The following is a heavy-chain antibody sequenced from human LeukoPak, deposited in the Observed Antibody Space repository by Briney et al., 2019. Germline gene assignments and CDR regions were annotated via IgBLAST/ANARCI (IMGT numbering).Heavy chain of an antibody. V-gene: IGHV1-69*05. J-gene: IGHJ4*02. CDR3: ARPNYYDSSGEFDY. D-gene: IGHD3-22*01. CDR2: IIPIFGTA. CDR1: GGTFSSYA. Sequence: SVKVSCKASGGTFSSYATSWVRQAPGQGLEWMGGIIPIFGTANYAQKFQGRVTITTDESTSTAYMELSSLRSEDTAVYYCARPNYYDSSGEFDYWGQGTLVTVSS.